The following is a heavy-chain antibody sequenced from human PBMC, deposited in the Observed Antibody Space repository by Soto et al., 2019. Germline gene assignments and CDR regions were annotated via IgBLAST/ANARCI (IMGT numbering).Heavy chain of an antibody. CDR2: IIPIFGTA. D-gene: IGHD3-22*01. CDR1: GGTFSSYA. CDR3: ARDYYYYDTPTQLTDY. V-gene: IGHV1-69*01. J-gene: IGHJ4*02. Sequence: QVQLVQSGAEVKKPGSSVKVSCKASGGTFSSYAISWVRQAPGQGLEWMGGIIPIFGTANYAQKFQGRVTITADESTSTAYMELSSLRAEDSAVYYCARDYYYYDTPTQLTDYWGQGTLVTVSS.